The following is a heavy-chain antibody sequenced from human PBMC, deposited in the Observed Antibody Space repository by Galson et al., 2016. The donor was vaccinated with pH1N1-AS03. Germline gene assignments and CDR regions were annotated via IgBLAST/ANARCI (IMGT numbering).Heavy chain of an antibody. V-gene: IGHV1-24*01. J-gene: IGHJ4*02. Sequence: WVRQAPGKGLEWMGCFDREDGEAIYAQKFQGRLTVTEDRSTDTAYMELSSLRPEDTATYYCATDYDYWGQGTLVTVSS. CDR3: ATDYDY. CDR2: FDREDGEA.